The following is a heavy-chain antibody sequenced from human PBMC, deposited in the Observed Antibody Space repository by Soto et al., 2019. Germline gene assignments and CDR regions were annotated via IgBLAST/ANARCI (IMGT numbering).Heavy chain of an antibody. V-gene: IGHV4-31*03. CDR2: IYDSGTT. J-gene: IGHJ5*02. CDR3: AGGGLQPLPFDP. Sequence: QVQLQESGPGLVKPSQTLSLTCTVSGGSISSGAYYWSWIRQHPGKGPEWIGYIYDSGTTYYNPSLWRRLTIAIGAPKNQSSQKVNPVTAADTAVYYCAGGGLQPLPFDPWGQGTLVTVSS. D-gene: IGHD2-21*02. CDR1: GGSISSGAYY.